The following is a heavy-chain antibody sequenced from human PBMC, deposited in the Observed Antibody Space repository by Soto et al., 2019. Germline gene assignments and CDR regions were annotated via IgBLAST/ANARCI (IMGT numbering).Heavy chain of an antibody. CDR1: GGSISSSSYY. Sequence: SETLSLTCTVSGGSISSSSYYWGWIRQPPGKGLEWIGSIFYSGSTYYNPSLKSRVTISVDTSKNQFSLKLSSVTAADTAVYYCARGYGRNFDYCGQGTLVTVSS. D-gene: IGHD5-18*01. V-gene: IGHV4-39*01. CDR3: ARGYGRNFDY. J-gene: IGHJ4*02. CDR2: IFYSGST.